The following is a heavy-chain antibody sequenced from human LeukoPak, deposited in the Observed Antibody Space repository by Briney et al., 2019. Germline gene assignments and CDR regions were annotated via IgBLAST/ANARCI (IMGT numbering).Heavy chain of an antibody. CDR3: ARGEQQLVGDYYYYYYMDV. V-gene: IGHV4-61*02. J-gene: IGHJ6*03. CDR2: IYTSGST. CDR1: GGSISSGIYY. Sequence: SETLSLTCTVSGGSISSGIYYWSWIRQPAGKGLEWIGRIYTSGSTNYNPSLKSRVTISVDTSKNQFSLKLSSVTAADTAVYYCARGEQQLVGDYYYYYYMDVWGKGTTVTVSS. D-gene: IGHD6-6*01.